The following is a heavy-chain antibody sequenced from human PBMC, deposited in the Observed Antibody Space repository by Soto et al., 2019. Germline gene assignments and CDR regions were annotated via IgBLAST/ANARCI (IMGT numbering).Heavy chain of an antibody. V-gene: IGHV3-49*04. J-gene: IGHJ6*02. CDR2: TAGQSYGGIT. CDR1: GFTFSSYA. Sequence: PGGSLRLSCAASGFTFSSYAMSWVRQAPGKGLEWVGFTAGQSYGGITDYGASVKGRFTISRDDSKNVFYLPMNGLQAEDTATYFCSRDSDFYGLDTWGQGTTSTSP. CDR3: SRDSDFYGLDT.